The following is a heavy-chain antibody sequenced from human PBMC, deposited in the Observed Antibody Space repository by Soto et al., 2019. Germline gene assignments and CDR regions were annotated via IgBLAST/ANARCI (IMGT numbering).Heavy chain of an antibody. V-gene: IGHV4-38-2*01. D-gene: IGHD2-15*01. CDR1: GYSISGGYH. Sequence: PSETLSLTCGVSGYSISGGYHWAWIRQPPGKGLEWIASIFRTGATHYSPSLKSRVTISVDTPKNQFSLKLSSVTAADTAIYYCARARVADRPNWFDPWGQGNPVTVSS. CDR3: ARARVADRPNWFDP. CDR2: IFRTGAT. J-gene: IGHJ5*02.